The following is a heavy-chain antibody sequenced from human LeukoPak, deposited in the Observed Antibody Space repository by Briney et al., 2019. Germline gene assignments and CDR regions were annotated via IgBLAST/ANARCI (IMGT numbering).Heavy chain of an antibody. CDR3: ARDYYDFWSGYSDH. Sequence: GASVKVSCKASGYTFTSYDINWVRQATGQGLEWMGWMNPNSGNTGYAQKFQGRVTITRNTSISTAYMELSSLRSEDTAVYYCARDYYDFWSGYSDHWGQGTLVTVSS. CDR2: MNPNSGNT. V-gene: IGHV1-8*03. D-gene: IGHD3-3*01. J-gene: IGHJ4*02. CDR1: GYTFTSYD.